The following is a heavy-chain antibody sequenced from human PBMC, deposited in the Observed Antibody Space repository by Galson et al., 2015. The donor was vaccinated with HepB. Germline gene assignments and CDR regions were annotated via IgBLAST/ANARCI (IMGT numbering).Heavy chain of an antibody. Sequence: SVTVSCKASGYTFINDGIDWVRQAPGRGLEWVGWISPYSGNTKYAKKFQGRVTLTTDTSTSTAYMDLRGLRSDDAAVYYCAREPSTRMDVWGQGTTVIVSS. CDR3: AREPSTRMDV. CDR2: ISPYSGNT. J-gene: IGHJ6*02. V-gene: IGHV1-18*01. CDR1: GYTFINDG.